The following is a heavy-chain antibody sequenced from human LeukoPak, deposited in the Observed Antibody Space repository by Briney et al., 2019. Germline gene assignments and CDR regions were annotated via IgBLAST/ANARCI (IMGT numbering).Heavy chain of an antibody. CDR1: SDSIYGSSHY. D-gene: IGHD1-7*01. CDR2: IYYDGSA. CDR3: ARLELSYVDF. J-gene: IGHJ4*02. V-gene: IGHV4-39*01. Sequence: SETLSLTCSVSSDSIYGSSHYWAWIRQPPGKGLEWVASIYYDGSAYYSPSPKSRVTISIDTSKNQFSLRLKSATAADTAVYYCARLELSYVDFWGQGTLVTVSS.